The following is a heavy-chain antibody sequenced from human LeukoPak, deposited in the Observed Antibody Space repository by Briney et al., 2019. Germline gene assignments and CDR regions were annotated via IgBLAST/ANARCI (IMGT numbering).Heavy chain of an antibody. D-gene: IGHD3-9*01. Sequence: ASVKVSCKASGYTFTSYYMHWVRQAPGQGLEWMGIINPSGGSTSYAQKFQGRVTMTRDMSTSTVYMELSSLRSEDTAVYYCAVSMYYDNLTGYSYLDYWGQGTLVTVSS. V-gene: IGHV1-46*01. CDR2: INPSGGST. CDR1: GYTFTSYY. J-gene: IGHJ4*02. CDR3: AVSMYYDNLTGYSYLDY.